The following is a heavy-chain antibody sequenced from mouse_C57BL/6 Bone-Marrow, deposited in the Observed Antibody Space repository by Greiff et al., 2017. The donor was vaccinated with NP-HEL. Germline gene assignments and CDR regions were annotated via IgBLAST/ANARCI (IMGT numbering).Heavy chain of an antibody. CDR3: ARGPRPFYVLYYFVY. D-gene: IGHD2-12*01. Sequence: QVQLQQSGAELVRPGTSVKVSCKASGYAFTNYLIEWVKQRPGQGLEWIGVINPGSGGTNYNEKFKGKATLTADKSSSTAYMQLSSLTSEDSAVYFCARGPRPFYVLYYFVYWGQGTTLTVSS. CDR2: INPGSGGT. J-gene: IGHJ2*01. CDR1: GYAFTNYL. V-gene: IGHV1-54*01.